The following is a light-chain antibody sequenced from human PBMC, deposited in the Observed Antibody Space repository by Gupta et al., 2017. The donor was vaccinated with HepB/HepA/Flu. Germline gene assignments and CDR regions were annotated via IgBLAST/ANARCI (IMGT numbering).Light chain of an antibody. CDR3: QQSYSTPRFT. V-gene: IGKV1-39*01. J-gene: IGKJ2*01. CDR2: AAS. Sequence: IQLTQSPSSLSASVGDRVTITCRASQSISSYLNWYQQKPGKAPKLLIYAASSLQSGVPSRFSGSGSGTDFTLTISSRQPEDFATYYCQQSYSTPRFTFGQGTKLEIK. CDR1: QSISSY.